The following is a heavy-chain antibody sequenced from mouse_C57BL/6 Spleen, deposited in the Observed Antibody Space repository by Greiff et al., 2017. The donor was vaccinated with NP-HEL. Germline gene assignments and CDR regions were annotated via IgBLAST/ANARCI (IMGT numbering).Heavy chain of an antibody. CDR1: GYTFTDYY. D-gene: IGHD2-14*01. J-gene: IGHJ4*01. V-gene: IGHV1-26*01. CDR2: INPNNGGP. Sequence: EVQLQQSGPELVKPGASVKISCKASGYTFTDYYMNWVKQSHGKSLEWIGDINPNNGGPSYNQKFKGKATLTVDKSSSTAYMELRSLTSEDSAVYYWASSPPPAIGAPYAMDYWGQGTSGTVSS. CDR3: ASSPPPAIGAPYAMDY.